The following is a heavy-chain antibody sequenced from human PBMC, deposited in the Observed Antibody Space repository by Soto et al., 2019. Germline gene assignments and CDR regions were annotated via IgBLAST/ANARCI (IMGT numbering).Heavy chain of an antibody. CDR2: MNPKSGDT. D-gene: IGHD1-26*01. J-gene: IGHJ4*02. Sequence: QVQLVQSGAEVKMPGASVKVSCKASGYTFTDYGINWVRQATGQGLEWMGWMNPKSGDTVYAQKFQGRVSMTRATSISTAYMELNSLKSEDPAVYYCARGGSGVVGATAYWGQGPLVTVSS. V-gene: IGHV1-8*01. CDR1: GYTFTDYG. CDR3: ARGGSGVVGATAY.